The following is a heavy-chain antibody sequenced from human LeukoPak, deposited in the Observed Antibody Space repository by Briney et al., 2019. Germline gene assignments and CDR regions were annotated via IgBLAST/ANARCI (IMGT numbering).Heavy chain of an antibody. D-gene: IGHD1-26*01. J-gene: IGHJ6*03. Sequence: GGSLRLSCAASGFTFSSYAMSWVRQAPGKGLEWVSVISGSGVTTYYADSVKGRFTISRDNSKNTLYLQMNSLRAEDTAVYYCAKAWGHYYYYYMDVWGKGTTVTVSS. V-gene: IGHV3-23*01. CDR2: ISGSGVTT. CDR1: GFTFSSYA. CDR3: AKAWGHYYYYYMDV.